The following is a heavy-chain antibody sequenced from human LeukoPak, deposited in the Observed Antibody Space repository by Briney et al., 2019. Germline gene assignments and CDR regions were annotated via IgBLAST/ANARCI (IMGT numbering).Heavy chain of an antibody. Sequence: SETLSLTCTVSGDSISSSSYYWGWIRQPPGKGLEWIGSIYHSGSTYYNPSLKSRVTISVDTSKNHFSLKLSSVTAADTAVYYCARDSEQWLVPRDFDYWGQGTLVTVSS. CDR2: IYHSGST. CDR1: GDSISSSSYY. D-gene: IGHD6-19*01. CDR3: ARDSEQWLVPRDFDY. J-gene: IGHJ4*02. V-gene: IGHV4-39*07.